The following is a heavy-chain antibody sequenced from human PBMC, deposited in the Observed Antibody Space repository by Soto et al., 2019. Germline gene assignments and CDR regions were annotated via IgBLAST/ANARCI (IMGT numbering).Heavy chain of an antibody. CDR1: GFSLSAGGVG. CDR2: IYWDDDK. Sequence: QITLKESGPTLVRPTQTLTLTCTFSGFSLSAGGVGVGWIRQPPGKALEWLALIYWDDDKRYSPSLKNRLTITKDTAKNQVVLTMTNVDPVDTATYYCAHRAATTYSYYFDYWGQVTLITVSS. CDR3: AHRAATTYSYYFDY. J-gene: IGHJ4*02. V-gene: IGHV2-5*02. D-gene: IGHD1-1*01.